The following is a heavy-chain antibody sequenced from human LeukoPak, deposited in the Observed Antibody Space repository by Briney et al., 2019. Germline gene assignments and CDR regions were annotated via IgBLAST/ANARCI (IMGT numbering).Heavy chain of an antibody. D-gene: IGHD3-3*01. Sequence: PSETLSLTCTVSGGSISSSSYYWGWVRQPPGKGLEWIGTIYHSGSTYYNPSLKSRLTISVDTSKNQFSLKLSSVTAADTAVYYCARHFPGGSGYLYYFDYWGQGTLVTVSS. J-gene: IGHJ4*02. CDR2: IYHSGST. CDR3: ARHFPGGSGYLYYFDY. CDR1: GGSISSSSYY. V-gene: IGHV4-39*01.